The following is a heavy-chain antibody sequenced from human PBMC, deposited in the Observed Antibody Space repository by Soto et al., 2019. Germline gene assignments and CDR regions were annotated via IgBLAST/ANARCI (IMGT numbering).Heavy chain of an antibody. V-gene: IGHV3-23*01. CDR1: GFTFNNYA. J-gene: IGHJ4*02. CDR3: SKGKGLTGGFDFYGYDY. Sequence: PGGSLRLSCAASGFTFNNYAMSWVRQAPGKGLEWVSAISGSGTNTFYADSVKGRFTISRDNSKNTLFLQMNSLRAEDTAIFYCSKGKGLTGGFDFYGYDYWGQGTLVTVSS. D-gene: IGHD5-18*01. CDR2: ISGSGTNT.